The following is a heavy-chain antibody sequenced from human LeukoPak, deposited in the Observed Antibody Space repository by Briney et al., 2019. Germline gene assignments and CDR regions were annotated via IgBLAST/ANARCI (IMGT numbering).Heavy chain of an antibody. Sequence: GSLRLSCAASGFTFNNYAMTWVRQAPGKGLEWVSTIIGSGGSTDYAGSVKGRFTISRDNSKNTLYLQMNSLRAEDTAVYYCAKAPRNYRSGYYYYYGMDVWGQGTTVTVSS. CDR2: IIGSGGST. D-gene: IGHD5-24*01. J-gene: IGHJ6*02. V-gene: IGHV3-23*01. CDR1: GFTFNNYA. CDR3: AKAPRNYRSGYYYYYGMDV.